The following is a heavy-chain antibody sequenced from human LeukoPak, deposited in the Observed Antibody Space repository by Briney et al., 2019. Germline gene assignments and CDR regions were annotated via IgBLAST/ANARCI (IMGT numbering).Heavy chain of an antibody. V-gene: IGHV1-18*01. CDR3: ARLPGNVLRYYYYYYMDV. CDR1: GYTFTSYG. Sequence: GASVKVSCKASGYTFTSYGISWVRQAPGQGREWMGWISAYNGNTNYAQKLQGRVTMTTDTSTSTAYMELRSLRSDDTAVYYCARLPGNVLRYYYYYYMDVWGKGTTVTVSS. J-gene: IGHJ6*03. CDR2: ISAYNGNT. D-gene: IGHD1-1*01.